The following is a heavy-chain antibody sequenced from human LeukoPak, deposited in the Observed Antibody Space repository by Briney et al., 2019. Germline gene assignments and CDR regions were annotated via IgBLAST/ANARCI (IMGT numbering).Heavy chain of an antibody. Sequence: GGSLRLSCAASGFTFSSYAMHWVRQAPGKGLEWVAVISYDGSNKYYADSVKGRLTISRDNSKNTLYLQMNSLRAEDTAVYYCAKSGLYSSSWYRGQFDYWGQGTLVTVSS. CDR2: ISYDGSNK. CDR1: GFTFSSYA. CDR3: AKSGLYSSSWYRGQFDY. V-gene: IGHV3-30*18. D-gene: IGHD6-13*01. J-gene: IGHJ4*02.